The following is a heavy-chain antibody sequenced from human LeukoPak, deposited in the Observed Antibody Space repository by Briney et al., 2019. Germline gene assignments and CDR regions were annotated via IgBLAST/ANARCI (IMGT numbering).Heavy chain of an antibody. CDR2: ISSNGGST. D-gene: IGHD4-17*01. CDR3: ARRTNYGDLDY. Sequence: GGSLRLSCAASGFTFSSYAMHWVRQAPGKGLEYVSAISSNGGSTYYAHSVKGRFTISRDNSKNTLYLQMGSLRAEDMAVYYCARRTNYGDLDYWGQGTLVTVSS. V-gene: IGHV3-64*01. J-gene: IGHJ4*02. CDR1: GFTFSSYA.